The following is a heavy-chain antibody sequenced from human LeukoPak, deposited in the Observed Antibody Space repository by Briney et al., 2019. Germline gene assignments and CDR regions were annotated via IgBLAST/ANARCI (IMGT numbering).Heavy chain of an antibody. J-gene: IGHJ5*02. CDR3: ARGGTGYSSSWYLNWFDP. CDR2: INPNSGGT. D-gene: IGHD6-13*01. CDR1: GYTFTSYG. V-gene: IGHV1-2*02. Sequence: GASVKVSCKASGYTFTSYGISWVRQAPGQGLEWMGWINPNSGGTNYAQKFQGRVTMTRDTSISTAYMELSRLRSDDTAVYYCARGGTGYSSSWYLNWFDPWGQGTLVTVSS.